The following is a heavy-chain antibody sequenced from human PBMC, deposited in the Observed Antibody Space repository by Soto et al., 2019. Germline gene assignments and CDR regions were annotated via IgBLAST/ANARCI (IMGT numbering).Heavy chain of an antibody. CDR1: VGTFSSYT. Sequence: EASVKVSCKASVGTFSSYTISWVRQAPGQGLEWMGRIIPIISIANYAQKYKGRVTITADKSTSTAYMELSSLRSEDTAVYYCAREEEEYCSGGSCYSNYYYYYMDVWGKGTTVTVSS. J-gene: IGHJ6*03. V-gene: IGHV1-69*04. D-gene: IGHD2-15*01. CDR3: AREEEEYCSGGSCYSNYYYYYMDV. CDR2: IIPIISIA.